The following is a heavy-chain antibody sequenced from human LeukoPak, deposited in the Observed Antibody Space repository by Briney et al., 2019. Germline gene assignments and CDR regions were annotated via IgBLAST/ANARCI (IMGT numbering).Heavy chain of an antibody. V-gene: IGHV3-53*01. CDR2: IFSNGDT. J-gene: IGHJ4*02. D-gene: IGHD5-24*01. CDR3: TRDQMNY. Sequence: GSLRLSCTASQFTVSRNYMLWVRPAPGKGLEWVSLIFSNGDTHYADSVKGRFTISRDTSKNTVSLQMNSLRVEDTAMYYCTRDQMNYWGQGTLVTVSS. CDR1: QFTVSRNY.